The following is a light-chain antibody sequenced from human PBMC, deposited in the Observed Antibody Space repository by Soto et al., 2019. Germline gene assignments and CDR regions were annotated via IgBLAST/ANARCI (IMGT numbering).Light chain of an antibody. CDR3: QQYDNWWT. Sequence: EIVRTQSQDTLSVSPGERATLSCRASQSVRSNLAWYQQKPGQAPRLLIYGASARATGIPARFSGSGSGTEFTLSISGLQSEDFAVYYCQQYDNWWTFGQGAKV. CDR2: GAS. V-gene: IGKV3-15*01. J-gene: IGKJ1*01. CDR1: QSVRSN.